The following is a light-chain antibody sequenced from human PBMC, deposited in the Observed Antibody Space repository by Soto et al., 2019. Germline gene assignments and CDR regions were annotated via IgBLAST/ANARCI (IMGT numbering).Light chain of an antibody. Sequence: QPASVSGSLGQSITISCTGTSSDVGYYNYVSWYQQHPGKAPQLMIYEVTNRPSGVSHRFSGSKSGNTASLTISGLQAEDEADYYCSSYTTTSTYVFGTGTKLTVL. CDR2: EVT. J-gene: IGLJ1*01. CDR1: SSDVGYYNY. CDR3: SSYTTTSTYV. V-gene: IGLV2-14*01.